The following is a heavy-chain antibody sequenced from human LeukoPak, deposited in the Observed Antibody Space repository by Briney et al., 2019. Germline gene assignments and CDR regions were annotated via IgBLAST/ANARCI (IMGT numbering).Heavy chain of an antibody. CDR3: ASELWFGELLTPDY. D-gene: IGHD3-10*01. V-gene: IGHV3-7*01. CDR1: GFTFSAYW. J-gene: IGHJ4*02. Sequence: GGSLRLSCAVSGFTFSAYWMSWVRQAPGKGLEWVANIQQDGSDKYYVDSVKGRFTISRDNAKNSLYLQMNSLRAEDTAVYYCASELWFGELLTPDYWGQGTLVTVSS. CDR2: IQQDGSDK.